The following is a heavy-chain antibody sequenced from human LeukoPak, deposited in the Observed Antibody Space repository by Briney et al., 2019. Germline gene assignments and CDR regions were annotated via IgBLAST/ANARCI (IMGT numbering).Heavy chain of an antibody. CDR3: AREYSSSWYDVHWFDP. CDR1: GFTFSSYW. CDR2: IKQDGSEK. J-gene: IGHJ5*02. V-gene: IGHV3-7*01. D-gene: IGHD6-13*01. Sequence: HPGGSLRLSCAASGFTFSSYWMSWVRQAPGKGLEWVANIKQDGSEKYYVDSVKGRFTISRDNAKNSLYLQMNSLRAEDTAVYYCAREYSSSWYDVHWFDPWGQGTLVTVSS.